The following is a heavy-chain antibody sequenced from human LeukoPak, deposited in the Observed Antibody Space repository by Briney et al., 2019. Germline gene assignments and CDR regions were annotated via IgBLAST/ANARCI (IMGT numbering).Heavy chain of an antibody. CDR3: AKDQFVDIVATIVND. Sequence: GGSLRLSCVASGFTFTKCAMSWIRQAPGKGLEWVAIITATGDTAYYADSVKGRFTISRDNSRNTVYMQMDSLRAEDTAIYYCAKDQFVDIVATIVNDWGQGTLVTVSS. CDR2: ITATGDTA. J-gene: IGHJ4*02. V-gene: IGHV3-23*01. D-gene: IGHD5-12*01. CDR1: GFTFTKCA.